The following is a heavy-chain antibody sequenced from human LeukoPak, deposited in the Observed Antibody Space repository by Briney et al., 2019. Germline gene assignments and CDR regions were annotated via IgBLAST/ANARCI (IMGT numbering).Heavy chain of an antibody. Sequence: SETLSLTSAVSAYSISSGFYWGWIRQPPGKGLEWIASIYHSGETYYNPSLKSRPSISVDTSKNQFSLKLTSVTAADTAVYYCARVRGRWGADDPFAIWGQGTMVTVSS. J-gene: IGHJ3*02. CDR2: IYHSGET. V-gene: IGHV4-38-2*01. D-gene: IGHD3-10*01. CDR1: AYSISSGFY. CDR3: ARVRGRWGADDPFAI.